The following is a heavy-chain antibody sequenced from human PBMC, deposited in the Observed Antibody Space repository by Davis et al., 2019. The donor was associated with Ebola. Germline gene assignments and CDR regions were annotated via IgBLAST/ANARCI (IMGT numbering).Heavy chain of an antibody. CDR3: ARFRGSITMVRGAVVHYYYGMDV. V-gene: IGHV4-34*01. Sequence: PSETLSLTCAVYGGSFSGYYWSWIRQPPGKGLEWIGEINHSGSTNYNPSLKSRVTISVDTSKNQFSLKLSSVTAADTAVYYCARFRGSITMVRGAVVHYYYGMDVWGQGTTVTVSS. D-gene: IGHD3-10*01. J-gene: IGHJ6*02. CDR2: INHSGST. CDR1: GGSFSGYY.